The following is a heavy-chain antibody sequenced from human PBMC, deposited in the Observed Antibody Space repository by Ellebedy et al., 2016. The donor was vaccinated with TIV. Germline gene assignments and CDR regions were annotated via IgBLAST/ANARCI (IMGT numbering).Heavy chain of an antibody. CDR3: VRVDSYMAVAGPIDH. Sequence: PGGSLRLSCAASGFTFSSYAMHRVRQAPGKGLEWVAVISYDGSNKFYADSVKGRFTISRDNSKNTLYLQMNSLRAEDTAVYYCVRVDSYMAVAGPIDHWGQGTLVTVSS. D-gene: IGHD6-19*01. V-gene: IGHV3-30*01. J-gene: IGHJ4*02. CDR2: ISYDGSNK. CDR1: GFTFSSYA.